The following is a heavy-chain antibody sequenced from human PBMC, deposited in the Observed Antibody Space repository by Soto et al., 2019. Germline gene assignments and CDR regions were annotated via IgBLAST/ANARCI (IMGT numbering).Heavy chain of an antibody. V-gene: IGHV4-38-2*01. CDR1: GYAISSGYY. J-gene: IGHJ5*01. Sequence: SETLSLTCAVSGYAISSGYYWGWIRQPPGKGLEWIGSIYRSGSTYYNLSLKSRVTISVDTSKNQFSLKVSSVTAADTAVYYCARELIAAAGNNWFDSWGQGILVTVSS. D-gene: IGHD6-13*01. CDR3: ARELIAAAGNNWFDS. CDR2: IYRSGST.